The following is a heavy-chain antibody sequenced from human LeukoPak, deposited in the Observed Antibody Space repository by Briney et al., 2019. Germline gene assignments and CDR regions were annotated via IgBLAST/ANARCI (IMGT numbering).Heavy chain of an antibody. D-gene: IGHD6-19*01. CDR1: GFTFSNYG. J-gene: IGHJ4*02. CDR3: AKALVLTVAGTYYVDH. V-gene: IGHV3-30*02. CDR2: IRFDESRT. Sequence: GGSLRLPCAASGFTFSNYGMHWVRQAPGKGLEWVAFIRFDESRTFYGDSVKGRFIISRDNSENTLFLHVHSLRPEDTAVYCCAKALVLTVAGTYYVDHWGQGTLVTVPS.